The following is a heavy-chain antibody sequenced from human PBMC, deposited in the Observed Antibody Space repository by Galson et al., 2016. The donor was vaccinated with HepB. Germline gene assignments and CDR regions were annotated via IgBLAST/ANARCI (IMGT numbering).Heavy chain of an antibody. Sequence: SVKVSCKASAYTFTTYYMHWVRQAPGQGLEWMGMISPNGGSTSYAQKFQGRVTMTRDTSTSTVYMELSSLRSEDTAMYYCARGRLDVWGQGTTVTVPS. J-gene: IGHJ6*02. V-gene: IGHV1-46*01. CDR3: ARGRLDV. CDR2: ISPNGGST. CDR1: AYTFTTYY.